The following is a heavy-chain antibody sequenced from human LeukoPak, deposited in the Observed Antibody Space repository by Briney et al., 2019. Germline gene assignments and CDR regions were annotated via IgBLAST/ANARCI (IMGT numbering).Heavy chain of an antibody. CDR3: AKSFDY. Sequence: GGSLRLSCAASKFTFTTYSMNWVRQAPGKGLEWVSGISGSGGNTYYADSVKGRFTISRDNSRNTLYLEMNSLRVEDTAVYYCAKSFDYWGQGTLVTLSS. CDR1: KFTFTTYS. J-gene: IGHJ4*02. V-gene: IGHV3-23*01. CDR2: ISGSGGNT.